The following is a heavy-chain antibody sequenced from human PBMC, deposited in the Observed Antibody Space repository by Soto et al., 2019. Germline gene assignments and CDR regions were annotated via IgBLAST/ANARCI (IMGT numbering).Heavy chain of an antibody. Sequence: QVQLVQSGAEVKKPGSSVKVSCKASGGTFSSYAISWVRQAPGQGLEWMGGIIPIFGTANYAQKVQGRVTSDADEARSTAYMELSSLRSEDTAVYYCARELATVVTGWFDPWGQGTLVTVSS. J-gene: IGHJ5*02. CDR3: ARELATVVTGWFDP. CDR2: IIPIFGTA. CDR1: GGTFSSYA. D-gene: IGHD4-17*01. V-gene: IGHV1-69*12.